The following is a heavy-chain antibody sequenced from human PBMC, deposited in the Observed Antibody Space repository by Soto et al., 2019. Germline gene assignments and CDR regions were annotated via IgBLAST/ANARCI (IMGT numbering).Heavy chain of an antibody. CDR3: ASWSNWNPLYYDGLDV. CDR1: GGAFTNYA. CDR2: IIPLHNTS. V-gene: IGHV1-69*06. Sequence: QVQLLQSGAEVKKPGSSVKVSCKVSGGAFTNYALTWVRHGPGQGLEWLGGIIPLHNTSNYSLKFLGRVTVTADISSTTVYMELNSLTSDDTATYYCASWSNWNPLYYDGLDVWGQGTTVTVSS. D-gene: IGHD1-20*01. J-gene: IGHJ6*02.